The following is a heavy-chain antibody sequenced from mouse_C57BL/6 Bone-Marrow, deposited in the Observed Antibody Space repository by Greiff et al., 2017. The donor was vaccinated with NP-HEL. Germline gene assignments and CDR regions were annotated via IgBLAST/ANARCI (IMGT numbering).Heavy chain of an antibody. CDR1: GFTSSDFY. J-gene: IGHJ1*03. Sequence: EVMLVESGGGLVQSGRSLRLSCATSGFTSSDFYMEWVRQAPGKGLEWIAASRNKANDYTTEYSASVKGRFIVSRDTSQSILYLQMNALRAEDTAIYYCARDNWDWYFDVWGTGTTVTVSS. CDR2: SRNKANDYTT. D-gene: IGHD4-1*01. V-gene: IGHV7-1*01. CDR3: ARDNWDWYFDV.